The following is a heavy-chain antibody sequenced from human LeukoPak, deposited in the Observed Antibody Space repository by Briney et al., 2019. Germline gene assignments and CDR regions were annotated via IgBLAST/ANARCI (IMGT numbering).Heavy chain of an antibody. D-gene: IGHD5-18*01. Sequence: GGSLRLSCAASGFTVSINYMSWVRQAPGKGLEWVSVIYSGGSTYYADSVKGRFTISRDNSKNTLYLQMNSLRAEDTAVYYCARVSQNSYGIDYWGQGTLVTVSS. CDR2: IYSGGST. V-gene: IGHV3-53*01. CDR1: GFTVSINY. J-gene: IGHJ4*02. CDR3: ARVSQNSYGIDY.